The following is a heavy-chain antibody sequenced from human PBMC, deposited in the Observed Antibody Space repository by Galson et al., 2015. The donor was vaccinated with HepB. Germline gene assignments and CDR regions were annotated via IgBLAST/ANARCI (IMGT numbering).Heavy chain of an antibody. CDR1: GFTFSSLA. D-gene: IGHD4/OR15-4a*01. J-gene: IGHJ4*02. CDR2: KTLDGDGT. Sequence: SLRLSCAASGFTFSSLAWGWVRQAPGKGLEWVSLKTLDGDGTFYADPVKGRFTISRDNSKNTVDLQMSSLRVEDTALYYCAKWAPYGAREGGFDCWGQGTLVTVSS. V-gene: IGHV3-23*01. CDR3: AKWAPYGAREGGFDC.